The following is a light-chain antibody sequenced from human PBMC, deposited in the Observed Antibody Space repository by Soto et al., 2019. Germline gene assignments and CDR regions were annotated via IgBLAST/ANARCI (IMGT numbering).Light chain of an antibody. J-gene: IGLJ2*01. V-gene: IGLV2-23*01. Sequence: QPLLTQPASVSGSPGQSITISCTGTSSDVGSYNLVSWYQQHPGKAPKLMIYEGSKRPSGVSNRFSGSKSGNTASLTISGLQAEDEADYYCCSYAGSSIYVVFGGGTKLTVL. CDR2: EGS. CDR1: SSDVGSYNL. CDR3: CSYAGSSIYVV.